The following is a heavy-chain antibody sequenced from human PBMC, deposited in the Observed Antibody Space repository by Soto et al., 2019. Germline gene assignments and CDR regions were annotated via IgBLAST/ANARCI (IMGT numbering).Heavy chain of an antibody. Sequence: HLMESGGGLVEPGGSLRLSCAASGFIFTNAWLNWFRQAPGKGLEWVGRIKSLSVGGTTDYAASVRGRFTISRDDAKNTVFLQMSSLKIEDTAVYFCTTDLPDNWFDPWGQGTLVTVSS. CDR1: GFIFTNAW. CDR3: TTDLPDNWFDP. V-gene: IGHV3-15*01. J-gene: IGHJ5*02. CDR2: IKSLSVGGTT.